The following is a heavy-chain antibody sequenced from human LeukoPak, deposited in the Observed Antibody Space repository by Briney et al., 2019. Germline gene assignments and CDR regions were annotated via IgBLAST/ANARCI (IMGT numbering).Heavy chain of an antibody. V-gene: IGHV3-23*01. Sequence: GGSLRLSCAASGFTFSSYAMSWVRQAPGKGLEWVSAISGSGGSTYYADSVKGRFTISRDNSKNTLYLQMNSLRAEDTAVYYCAKARKRKDDSSSYPSDYWGQGTLVTVSS. CDR1: GFTFSSYA. CDR2: ISGSGGST. CDR3: AKARKRKDDSSSYPSDY. J-gene: IGHJ4*02. D-gene: IGHD3-22*01.